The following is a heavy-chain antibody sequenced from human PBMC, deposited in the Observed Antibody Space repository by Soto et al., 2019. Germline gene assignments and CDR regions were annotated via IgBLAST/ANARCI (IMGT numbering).Heavy chain of an antibody. CDR1: GLNFGSYA. CDR3: ATELRLGHSGYQRYFEH. CDR2: ISYDGSNK. V-gene: IGHV3-30-3*01. Sequence: QVQLVESGGGVVQPGRSLRLSCAASGLNFGSYAMHWVRQAPGKGLEWVAVISYDGSNKYYADSVKGRFTIFRDNSKNVLALQMNSLRAEDTAVYYCATELRLGHSGYQRYFEHWGQGTLVTVSS. D-gene: IGHD3-22*01. J-gene: IGHJ1*01.